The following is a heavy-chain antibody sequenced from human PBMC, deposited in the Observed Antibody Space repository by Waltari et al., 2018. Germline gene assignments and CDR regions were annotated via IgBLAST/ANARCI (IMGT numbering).Heavy chain of an antibody. CDR1: GFPLSAFA. CDR2: VDTSGAT. J-gene: IGHJ4*02. CDR3: AKDRWGGANYFDY. V-gene: IGHV3-23*04. D-gene: IGHD2-21*01. Sequence: VQLVESGGGLVQPGGSLSLSCTASGFPLSAFAMTWVRQAPGKGLEGVSTVDTSGATYYAESVKGRFSISRDTSRNILYLEMSSLRTDDTALYFCAKDRWGGANYFDYWGQGTLATVSS.